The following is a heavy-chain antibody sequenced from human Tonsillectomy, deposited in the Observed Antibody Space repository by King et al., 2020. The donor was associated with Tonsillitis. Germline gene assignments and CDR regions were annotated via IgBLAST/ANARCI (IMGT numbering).Heavy chain of an antibody. D-gene: IGHD5-18*01. J-gene: IGHJ4*02. Sequence: VTLKESGPALVKPTQILTLTCTFSGFSLSTTGMRVSWIRQPPGKALEWLARIDWDDDKFYGTSLKTRLTISKDTSKNQVVLTMTNMDPVDTATYYCARMRGYCYGYRSHYYFDYWGQGTLVTVSS. CDR3: ARMRGYCYGYRSHYYFDY. CDR1: GFSLSTTGMR. V-gene: IGHV2-70*04. CDR2: IDWDDDK.